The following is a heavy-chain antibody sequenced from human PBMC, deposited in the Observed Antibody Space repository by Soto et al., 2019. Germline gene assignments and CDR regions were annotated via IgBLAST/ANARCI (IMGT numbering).Heavy chain of an antibody. V-gene: IGHV4-34*01. CDR2: INHSGST. Sequence: SENLSLTCAVYGGSFSGYYWSWIRQPPGKGLEWIGEINHSGSTNYNPSLKSRVTISVDTSKNQFSLKLSSVTAADTAVYYCARGLVRVDFWSGYLAHGSVGWFDPWGQGTLVTVSS. CDR3: ARGLVRVDFWSGYLAHGSVGWFDP. CDR1: GGSFSGYY. J-gene: IGHJ5*02. D-gene: IGHD3-3*01.